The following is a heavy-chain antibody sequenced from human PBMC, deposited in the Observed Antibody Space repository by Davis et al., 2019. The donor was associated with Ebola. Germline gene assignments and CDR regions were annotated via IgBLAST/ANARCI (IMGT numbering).Heavy chain of an antibody. D-gene: IGHD2-21*01. J-gene: IGHJ5*02. V-gene: IGHV1-69*13. CDR3: ARGGPGIVVANWFDP. CDR1: GGTFSSYA. CDR2: IIPIFGTA. Sequence: SVKVSCKASGGTFSSYAISWVRQAPGQGLEWMGGIIPIFGTANYAQKFQGRVTITADESTSTAYMELSSLRSEDTAVYYCARGGPGIVVANWFDPWGQGTLVTVSS.